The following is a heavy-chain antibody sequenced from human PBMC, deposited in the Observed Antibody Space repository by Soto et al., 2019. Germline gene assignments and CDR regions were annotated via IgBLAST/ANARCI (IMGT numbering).Heavy chain of an antibody. CDR3: AKKSGSYLRGAFDI. V-gene: IGHV3-9*01. D-gene: IGHD1-26*01. CDR1: GFTFDDYA. J-gene: IGHJ3*02. Sequence: PGGSLRLSCAASGFTFDDYAMHWVRQAPGKGLEWVSGISWNSGSIGYADSVKGRFTISRDNAKNSLYLQMNSLRAEDTALYYCAKKSGSYLRGAFDIWGQGTMVTVSS. CDR2: ISWNSGSI.